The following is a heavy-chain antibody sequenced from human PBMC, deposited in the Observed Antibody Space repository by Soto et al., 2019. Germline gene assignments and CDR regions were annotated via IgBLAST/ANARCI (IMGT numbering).Heavy chain of an antibody. V-gene: IGHV1-18*01. D-gene: IGHD3-10*01. CDR3: AREGYQSGSWTYSPPRYYGMDV. J-gene: IGHJ6*02. Sequence: QVQLVQSGSEVKKPGALVKVSCKTSGYRFTDYGISWVRQAPGQGLEWMGWISDYNGKTNYAQKLRGRIFMTTDTSMRTSYMELRSLRSDDTAVYFCAREGYQSGSWTYSPPRYYGMDVWGQGTTGTVSS. CDR1: GYRFTDYG. CDR2: ISDYNGKT.